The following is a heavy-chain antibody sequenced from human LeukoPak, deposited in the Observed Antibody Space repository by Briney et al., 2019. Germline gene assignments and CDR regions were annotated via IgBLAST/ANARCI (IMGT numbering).Heavy chain of an antibody. CDR3: ARQSEYSSGWYGEINWFDP. CDR1: GYTFTSYD. CDR2: MNPNSGNT. D-gene: IGHD6-19*01. J-gene: IGHJ5*02. V-gene: IGHV1-8*03. Sequence: ASVKVSCKASGYTFTSYDINWVRQATGQGLEWMGWMNPNSGNTGYAQKFQGRVTITRNTSISTAYMELSSLRSEDTAVYYCARQSEYSSGWYGEINWFDPWGQGTLVTVPS.